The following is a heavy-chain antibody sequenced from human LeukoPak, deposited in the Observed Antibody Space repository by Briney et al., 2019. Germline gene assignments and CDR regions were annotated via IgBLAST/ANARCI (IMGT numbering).Heavy chain of an antibody. D-gene: IGHD1-26*01. V-gene: IGHV4-38-2*02. J-gene: IGHJ4*02. CDR3: ARDGGSYPYYFDY. Sequence: SEILSLTCAVSGYSISSGYYWGWIRQPPGKGLEWIGSIYHSGSTYYNPSLKSRVTISVDTSKNQFSLKLSSVTAADTAVYYCARDGGSYPYYFDYWGQGTLVAVSS. CDR1: GYSISSGYY. CDR2: IYHSGST.